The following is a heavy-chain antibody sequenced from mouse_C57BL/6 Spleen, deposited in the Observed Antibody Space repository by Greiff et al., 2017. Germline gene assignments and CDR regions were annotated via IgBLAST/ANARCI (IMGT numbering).Heavy chain of an antibody. V-gene: IGHV5-17*01. CDR1: GFTFSDYG. CDR2: ISSGSSTI. D-gene: IGHD2-3*01. Sequence: EVKLVESGGGLVKPGGSLKLSCAASGFTFSDYGMHWVRQAPEKGLEWVAYISSGSSTIYYADTVKGRFTISRDNAKNTLFLQMTSLRSEDTAMYYCARPGDGYLYAMDYWGQGTSGTVSS. J-gene: IGHJ4*01. CDR3: ARPGDGYLYAMDY.